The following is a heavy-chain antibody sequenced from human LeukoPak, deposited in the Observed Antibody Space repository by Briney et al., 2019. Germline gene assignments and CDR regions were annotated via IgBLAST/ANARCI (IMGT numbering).Heavy chain of an antibody. CDR1: KFTFSSYW. Sequence: PGGSLRLSCAASKFTFSSYWMSWVRQAPGKGLEWVSSISSSSSYIYYADSVKGRFTISRDNAKNSLYLQMNSLRAEDTAVYYCARDMHYDILTDPRADAFDIWGQGTMVTVSS. CDR3: ARDMHYDILTDPRADAFDI. D-gene: IGHD3-9*01. CDR2: ISSSSSYI. V-gene: IGHV3-21*01. J-gene: IGHJ3*02.